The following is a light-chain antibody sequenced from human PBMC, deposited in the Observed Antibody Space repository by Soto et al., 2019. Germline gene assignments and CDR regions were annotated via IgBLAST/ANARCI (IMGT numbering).Light chain of an antibody. Sequence: EIVSSQSPGTLSLSPGERATLPCSASQSVSSSFLAWYQQKVGQAPRLLIYGASSRATGIPDRFSGSGSGTDFTLTISRLEPEDFAVYYCQQYGSSPRTFGQGTRLEIK. CDR1: QSVSSSF. J-gene: IGKJ5*01. V-gene: IGKV3-20*01. CDR3: QQYGSSPRT. CDR2: GAS.